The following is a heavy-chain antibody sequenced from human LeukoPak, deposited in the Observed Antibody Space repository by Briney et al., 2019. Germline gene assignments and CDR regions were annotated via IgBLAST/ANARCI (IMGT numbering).Heavy chain of an antibody. Sequence: ASVKVSCKASGYTFTSYYMHWVRQAPGQGLEWMGIINPSGGSTRYAQKFQGRVTMTRDTSTSTVYMELSSLRSEDTAVYYCASVRDYYGSGSLGFDPWGQGTLVTVSS. J-gene: IGHJ5*02. CDR2: INPSGGST. D-gene: IGHD3-10*01. CDR1: GYTFTSYY. V-gene: IGHV1-46*01. CDR3: ASVRDYYGSGSLGFDP.